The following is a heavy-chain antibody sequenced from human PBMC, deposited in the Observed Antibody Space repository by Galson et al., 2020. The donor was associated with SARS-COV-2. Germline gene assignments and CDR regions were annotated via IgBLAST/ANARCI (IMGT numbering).Heavy chain of an antibody. V-gene: IGHV4-30-2*01. CDR3: ARLHYGEYAPEAFDI. Sequence: SETLSLTCAVSGTSISGGSYSWNWIRQPPGKGLEWIGYISHSGGTYYNPSLKSRVTISGDRSKNQFSLRLCSLTAADAAVYFCARLHYGEYAPEAFDIWGPGTRVTVAS. J-gene: IGHJ3*02. D-gene: IGHD4-17*01. CDR2: ISHSGGT. CDR1: GTSISGGSYS.